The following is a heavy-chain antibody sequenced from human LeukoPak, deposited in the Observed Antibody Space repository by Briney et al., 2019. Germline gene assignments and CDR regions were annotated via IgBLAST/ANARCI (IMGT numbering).Heavy chain of an antibody. D-gene: IGHD5-12*01. CDR2: IIPIFGTA. CDR1: GGTFKTYA. V-gene: IGHV1-69*05. CDR3: AREARERGYSGYDDY. Sequence: SVKVSCKAFGGTFKTYAISWVRQAPGQGLEWMGRIIPIFGTANYAQKFQGRVTITTDESTSTAYMELSSLRSEGTAVYYCAREARERGYSGYDDYWGQGTLVTVSS. J-gene: IGHJ4*02.